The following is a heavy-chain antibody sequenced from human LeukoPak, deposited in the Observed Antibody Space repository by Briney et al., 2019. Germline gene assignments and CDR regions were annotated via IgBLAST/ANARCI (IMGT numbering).Heavy chain of an antibody. J-gene: IGHJ4*02. Sequence: GGSLRLSCAASGFTISNYWMIWVRQAPGKGLEWVAFIQYDGSNKYYADSVKGRFTFSRDNSKNTLYLQMSTLRAEDTAIYYCAKGFASSWNYLDYWGQGTLVTVSS. CDR2: IQYDGSNK. D-gene: IGHD2-21*01. CDR1: GFTISNYW. V-gene: IGHV3-30*02. CDR3: AKGFASSWNYLDY.